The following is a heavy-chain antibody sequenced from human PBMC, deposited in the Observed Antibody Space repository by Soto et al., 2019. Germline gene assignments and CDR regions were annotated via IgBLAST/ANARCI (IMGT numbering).Heavy chain of an antibody. D-gene: IGHD3-3*01. J-gene: IGHJ5*02. CDR1: GYTFTSYG. V-gene: IGHV1-18*01. Sequence: GASVKVSCKASGYTFTSYGISWVRQAPGQGLEWMGWISAYNGNTNYAQKLQGRVTMTTDTSTSTAYMELRSLRSDDTAVYYCARSSIRRIFGVVITNWFDPWGQGTLVTVSS. CDR3: ARSSIRRIFGVVITNWFDP. CDR2: ISAYNGNT.